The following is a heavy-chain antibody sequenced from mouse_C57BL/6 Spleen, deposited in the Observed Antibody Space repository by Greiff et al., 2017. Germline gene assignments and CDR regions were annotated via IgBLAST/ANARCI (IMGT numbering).Heavy chain of an antibody. J-gene: IGHJ1*03. CDR3: ARYGTGHWYFDV. D-gene: IGHD1-1*01. CDR2: IDPSDSYT. Sequence: VQLQQPGAELVQPGASVKLSCKASGYTFTSYWMQWVKQRPGQGLEWIGEIDPSDSYTNYNQKFKGKATLTVDTSSSTAYMQLSSLTSADSAVYYCARYGTGHWYFDVWGTGTTVTVSS. V-gene: IGHV1-50*01. CDR1: GYTFTSYW.